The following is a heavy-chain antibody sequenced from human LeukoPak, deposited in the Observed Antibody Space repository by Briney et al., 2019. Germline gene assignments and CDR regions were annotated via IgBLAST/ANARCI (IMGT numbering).Heavy chain of an antibody. CDR3: AKEGRSLQTY. D-gene: IGHD5-24*01. CDR2: INSDGSWT. Sequence: GGSLRLSCAASGTYWMHWVRQAPGKGLVWVSHINSDGSWTGYADSVKGRFTISRDNAKNSLYLQMNSLRVEDTAVYYCAKEGRSLQTYWGQGTLVTVSS. CDR1: GTYW. V-gene: IGHV3-74*01. J-gene: IGHJ4*02.